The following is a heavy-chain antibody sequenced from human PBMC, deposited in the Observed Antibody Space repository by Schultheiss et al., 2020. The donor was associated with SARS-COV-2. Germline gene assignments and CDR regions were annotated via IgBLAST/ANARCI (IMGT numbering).Heavy chain of an antibody. Sequence: GGSLRLSCAASGFTFDDYAMHWVRQAPGKGLEWVSGISWNSGSIGYADSVKGRFTISRDNAKNSLYLQMNSLRAEDTAVYYCAKSDSSGWYVIRYYYYGMDVWGQGTTVTVSS. CDR2: ISWNSGSI. CDR1: GFTFDDYA. D-gene: IGHD6-19*01. V-gene: IGHV3-9*01. CDR3: AKSDSSGWYVIRYYYYGMDV. J-gene: IGHJ6*02.